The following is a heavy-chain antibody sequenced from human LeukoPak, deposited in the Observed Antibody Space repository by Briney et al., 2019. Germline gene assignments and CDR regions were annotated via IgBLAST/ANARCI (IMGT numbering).Heavy chain of an antibody. CDR1: GGTFSSYA. D-gene: IGHD1-26*01. V-gene: IGHV1-18*01. J-gene: IGHJ4*02. Sequence: GASVKVSCKASGGTFSSYAISWVRQAPGQGLEWMGWISAYNGNTNYAQKLQGRVTMTTDTSTSTAYMELRSLRSDDTAVYYCASVSVGARDFDYWGQGTLVTVSS. CDR2: ISAYNGNT. CDR3: ASVSVGARDFDY.